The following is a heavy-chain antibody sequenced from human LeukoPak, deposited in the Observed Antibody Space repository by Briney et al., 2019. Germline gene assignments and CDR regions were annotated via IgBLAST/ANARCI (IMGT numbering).Heavy chain of an antibody. J-gene: IGHJ4*02. Sequence: PGGSLRLSCAASGFTFSSYAMHWVRQAPGKGLEWVSAISGSGGSTYYADSVKGRFTISRDNSKNTLYLQMNSLRAEDTAVYYCARYYYDYVWGSYGDYWGQGTLVTVSS. CDR2: ISGSGGST. CDR1: GFTFSSYA. CDR3: ARYYYDYVWGSYGDY. V-gene: IGHV3-23*01. D-gene: IGHD3-16*01.